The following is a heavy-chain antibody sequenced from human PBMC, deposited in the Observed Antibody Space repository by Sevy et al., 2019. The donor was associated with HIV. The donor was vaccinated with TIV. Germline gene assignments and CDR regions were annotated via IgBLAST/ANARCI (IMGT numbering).Heavy chain of an antibody. CDR1: GGSISSYY. J-gene: IGHJ6*03. D-gene: IGHD1-20*01. CDR3: ASGGSGPGPSPGVHNWTPYYYYYMDV. Sequence: SETLSLTCTVSGGSISSYYWSWIRQPPGKGLEWIGYIYYSGSTNYNPSLKSRVTISVDTSKNQFSLKLRSVTAADTAVYYCASGGSGPGPSPGVHNWTPYYYYYMDVWGKGTTVTVSS. V-gene: IGHV4-59*01. CDR2: IYYSGST.